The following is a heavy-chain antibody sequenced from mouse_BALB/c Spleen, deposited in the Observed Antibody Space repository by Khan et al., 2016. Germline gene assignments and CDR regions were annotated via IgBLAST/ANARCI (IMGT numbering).Heavy chain of an antibody. Sequence: QVQLKESGPGLVAPSQSLSITCTVSGFSLTGYGVNWVRQPPGKGLEWLGMIWGGGSTDYNSALKSRLSISKDNSKSQVFLKMNSLQTDGTARYYCAIGLYYVPGVFAYGGQGTLVTVSA. CDR2: IWGGGST. J-gene: IGHJ3*01. CDR1: GFSLTGYG. CDR3: AIGLYYVPGVFAY. V-gene: IGHV2-6-7*01. D-gene: IGHD2-1*01.